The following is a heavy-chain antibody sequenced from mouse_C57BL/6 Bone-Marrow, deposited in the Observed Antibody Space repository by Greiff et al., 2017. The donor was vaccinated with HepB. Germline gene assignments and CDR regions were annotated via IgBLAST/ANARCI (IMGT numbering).Heavy chain of an antibody. D-gene: IGHD1-1*01. Sequence: VQLQQSGAELVRPGASVKLSCTASGFNIKDDYMHWVKQRPEQGLEWIGWIDPENGDTEYASKFQGKATITADTSSNTAYLQLSSLTSEDTAVYYCTPITTGYWYFDVWGTGTTVTVSS. CDR3: TPITTGYWYFDV. J-gene: IGHJ1*03. CDR2: IDPENGDT. CDR1: GFNIKDDY. V-gene: IGHV14-4*01.